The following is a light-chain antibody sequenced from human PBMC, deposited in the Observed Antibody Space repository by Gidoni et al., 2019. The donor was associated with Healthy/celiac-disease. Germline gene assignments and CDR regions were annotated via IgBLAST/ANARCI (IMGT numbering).Light chain of an antibody. CDR1: QSISSY. V-gene: IGKV1-39*01. CDR2: AAS. Sequence: DIQMTQSPSSLSASVGDRVTLTCRESQSISSYLNWYQQKPGKAPKLLIYAASSLQSGVPSRFSGSGSGTDFTLTISSLQPEDFATYYCQQSYSTPRYTFGQGTKLEIK. CDR3: QQSYSTPRYT. J-gene: IGKJ2*01.